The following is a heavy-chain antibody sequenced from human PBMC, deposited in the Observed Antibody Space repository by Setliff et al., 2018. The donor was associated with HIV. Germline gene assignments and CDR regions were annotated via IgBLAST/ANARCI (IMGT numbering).Heavy chain of an antibody. CDR3: ARVGYHGSGRYSFDY. Sequence: PSETLSLTCTVSGGSISSGSYYWSWIRQPAGKGLEWIGHIHTSGSTKYNPSLKIRVTISADTSKNQFSLNWSSVTDSEAAVYYCARVGYHGSGRYSFDYWGQGTLVTVSS. CDR1: GGSISSGSYY. D-gene: IGHD3-10*01. V-gene: IGHV4-61*09. CDR2: IHTSGST. J-gene: IGHJ4*02.